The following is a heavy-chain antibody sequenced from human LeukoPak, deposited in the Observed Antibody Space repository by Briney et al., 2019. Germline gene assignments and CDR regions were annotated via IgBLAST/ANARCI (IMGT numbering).Heavy chain of an antibody. CDR1: GGSISSCY. V-gene: IGHV4-4*07. J-gene: IGHJ6*02. CDR3: ARDRGSTRRYYYYGMDV. CDR2: IYTSGST. D-gene: IGHD2-2*01. Sequence: SETLSLTCTVSGGSISSCYWSWIRQPAGKGLEWIGRIYTSGSTNYNPSLKCRVTMSVDTSKNQFSLKLSSVTAADTAVYYCARDRGSTRRYYYYGMDVWGQGTTVTVSS.